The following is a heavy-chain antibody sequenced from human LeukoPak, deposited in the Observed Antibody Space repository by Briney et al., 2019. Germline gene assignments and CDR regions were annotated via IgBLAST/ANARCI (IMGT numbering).Heavy chain of an antibody. J-gene: IGHJ4*02. V-gene: IGHV3-7*04. CDR2: IHPEGNEK. D-gene: IGHD1-1*01. CDR1: GFTFSNFW. Sequence: GGSLRLSCAVSGFTFSNFWMSWVRQAPGRGLEWVANIHPEGNEKYHVESVRGRFTISRDNAKNLLFLQMNGLRVEDTAVYYCARGDDFSGDHWGQGTLVTVSS. CDR3: ARGDDFSGDH.